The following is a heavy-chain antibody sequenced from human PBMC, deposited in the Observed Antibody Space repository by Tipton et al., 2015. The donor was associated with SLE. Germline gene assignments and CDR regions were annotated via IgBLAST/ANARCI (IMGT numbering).Heavy chain of an antibody. V-gene: IGHV1-69*06. D-gene: IGHD1-14*01. CDR2: IIPIFGTA. J-gene: IGHJ4*02. Sequence: QLVQSGAEVKKPGSSVKVSCKASGGTFSSYAISWVRQAPGQGLEWMGGIIPIFGTANYAQKFQGRVTITADKSTSTAYMELSSLRSEDTAVYYCASVKLDNPRPSYYFDYWGQGTLVTVSS. CDR3: ASVKLDNPRPSYYFDY. CDR1: GGTFSSYA.